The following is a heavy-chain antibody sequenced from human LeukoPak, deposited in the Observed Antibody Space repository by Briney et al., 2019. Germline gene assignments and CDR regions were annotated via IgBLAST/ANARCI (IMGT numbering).Heavy chain of an antibody. CDR1: GYSFTSYW. Sequence: GGSLKISCKGSGYSFTSYWIGWVRQMPGKGLEWMGIIYPGDSDTRYSPSFQGQVTISADKSISTAYLQWSSLKASDTAMYYCARPYYYGSGSYYAEYYFDYWGQGTLVTVSS. CDR2: IYPGDSDT. D-gene: IGHD3-10*01. V-gene: IGHV5-51*01. CDR3: ARPYYYGSGSYYAEYYFDY. J-gene: IGHJ4*02.